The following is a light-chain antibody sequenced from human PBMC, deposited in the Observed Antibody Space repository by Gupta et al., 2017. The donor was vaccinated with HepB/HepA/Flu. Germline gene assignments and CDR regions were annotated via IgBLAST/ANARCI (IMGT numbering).Light chain of an antibody. CDR1: SSNIGSNS. Sequence: QSVVTQPPSASGTPGQRVTISCSGSSSNIGSNSVNWYQKFPGTAPKLLIYSHTHRPSGVPDRFSGSKSGTSASLAISGLQSEDEADYYCAAWDDSLSALVFGGGTTLTVL. J-gene: IGLJ3*02. V-gene: IGLV1-44*01. CDR2: SHT. CDR3: AAWDDSLSALV.